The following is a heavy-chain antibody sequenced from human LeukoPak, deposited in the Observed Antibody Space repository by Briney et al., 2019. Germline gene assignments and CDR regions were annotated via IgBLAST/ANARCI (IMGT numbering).Heavy chain of an antibody. J-gene: IGHJ4*02. CDR3: AKGGRTVVTRSHWSFDY. CDR2: VNPNSGHT. CDR1: GYTFTSYD. D-gene: IGHD4-23*01. Sequence: ASVKVSCKASGYTFTSYDINWVRQATGQGLEWMGWVNPNSGHTGYAQKFQGRVTITRSTSISTAYMELSSLRSEDTAVYYCAKGGRTVVTRSHWSFDYWGQGTLVTVSS. V-gene: IGHV1-8*03.